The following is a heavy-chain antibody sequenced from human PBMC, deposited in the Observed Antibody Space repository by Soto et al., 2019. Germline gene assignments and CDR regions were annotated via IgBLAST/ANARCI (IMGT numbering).Heavy chain of an antibody. J-gene: IGHJ5*02. CDR2: IIPIFGTA. D-gene: IGHD6-19*01. Sequence: QVQLVQSGAEVKKPGSSVNVSCKASGGTFSSYAISWVRQAPGQGLEWMGGIIPIFGTANYAQKFQGRVTITADKSTSTAYMELSSLSSEDTAVYYCARDHSGWYYWFDPWGQGTLVTVSA. CDR1: GGTFSSYA. CDR3: ARDHSGWYYWFDP. V-gene: IGHV1-69*06.